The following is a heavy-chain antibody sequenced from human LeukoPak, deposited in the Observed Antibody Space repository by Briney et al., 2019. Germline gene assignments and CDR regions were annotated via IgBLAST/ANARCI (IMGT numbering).Heavy chain of an antibody. CDR1: GFTFGDYA. V-gene: IGHV3-49*04. D-gene: IGHD2-15*01. CDR3: TRDLRYWSGGSCSYANWFDP. Sequence: GGSLRLSCTASGFTFGDYAMSWVRQAPGKGLEWVGFIRSKAYGGTTEYAASVKGRFTISRDDSKSIAYLQMNSLKTEDTAVYYCTRDLRYWSGGSCSYANWFDPWGQGTLVTVSS. J-gene: IGHJ5*02. CDR2: IRSKAYGGTT.